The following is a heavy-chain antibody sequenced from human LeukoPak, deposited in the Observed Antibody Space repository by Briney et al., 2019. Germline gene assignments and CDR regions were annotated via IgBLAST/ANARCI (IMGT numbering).Heavy chain of an antibody. CDR2: ISSSSSYI. D-gene: IGHD5-24*01. CDR3: ARAGMATIPFDY. CDR1: GFTFSRFE. V-gene: IGHV3-21*05. Sequence: GGSLRLSCAASGFTFSRFEMNWVRQAPGKGLEWVSYISSSSSYIYYADSVKGRFTISRGNAKNSLYLQMNSLRAEDTAVYYCARAGMATIPFDYWGQGTLVTVSS. J-gene: IGHJ4*02.